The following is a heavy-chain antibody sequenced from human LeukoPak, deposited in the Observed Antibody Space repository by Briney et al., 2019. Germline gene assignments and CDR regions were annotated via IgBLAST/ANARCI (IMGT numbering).Heavy chain of an antibody. D-gene: IGHD2-2*01. Sequence: GGSLRLSCAASGFTFSRYWMSWVRQAPEKGLEWVANIKQDGSEKYYVDSVKGRFTISRDNAKNSMYLQMNSLRAEDTAVYYCARETMGADIEVVPTPFDAFDLWGQGTMVTVSS. J-gene: IGHJ3*01. CDR1: GFTFSRYW. CDR3: ARETMGADIEVVPTPFDAFDL. V-gene: IGHV3-7*01. CDR2: IKQDGSEK.